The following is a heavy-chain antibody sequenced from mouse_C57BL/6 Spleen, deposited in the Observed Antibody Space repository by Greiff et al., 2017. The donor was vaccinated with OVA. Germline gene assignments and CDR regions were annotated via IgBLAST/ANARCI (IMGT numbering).Heavy chain of an antibody. D-gene: IGHD3-2*02. V-gene: IGHV1-82*01. CDR1: GYAFSSSW. CDR3: ARERDSSGFDY. CDR2: IYPGDGDT. Sequence: VQVVESGPELVKPGASVKISCKASGYAFSSSWMNWVKQRPGKGLEWIGRIYPGDGDTNYNGKFKGKATLTADKSSSTAYMQLSSLTSEDSAVYFCARERDSSGFDYWGQGTTLTVSS. J-gene: IGHJ2*01.